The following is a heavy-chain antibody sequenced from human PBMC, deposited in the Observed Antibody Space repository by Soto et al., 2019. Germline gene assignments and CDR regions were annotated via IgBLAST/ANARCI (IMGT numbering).Heavy chain of an antibody. CDR1: GFTFSSYA. Sequence: GGSLRLSCAASGFTFSSYAMSWVRQAPGKGLEWVSGISGSGGNTYYIDSVKGRFTISRDNSKNMLYLQMNSLRAEDTALYYCAKDWGYDYVWGSYRAPYLDYWGQGTLVTVSS. J-gene: IGHJ4*02. CDR2: ISGSGGNT. V-gene: IGHV3-23*01. CDR3: AKDWGYDYVWGSYRAPYLDY. D-gene: IGHD3-16*02.